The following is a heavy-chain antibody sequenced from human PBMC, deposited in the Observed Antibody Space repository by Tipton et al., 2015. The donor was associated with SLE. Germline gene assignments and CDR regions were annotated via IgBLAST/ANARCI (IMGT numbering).Heavy chain of an antibody. J-gene: IGHJ4*02. CDR3: ARQRVNQGEEYFDY. V-gene: IGHV4-34*01. CDR2: INHSGST. CDR1: GGSFSGYY. Sequence: TLSLTCAVSGGSFSGYYWSWIRQPPGKGLEWIGEINHSGSTNYNPSLKSRVTISVDPSKSQFSLKIISVTAADTAVYSCARQRVNQGEEYFDYWGQGTRVTVSS. D-gene: IGHD1-14*01.